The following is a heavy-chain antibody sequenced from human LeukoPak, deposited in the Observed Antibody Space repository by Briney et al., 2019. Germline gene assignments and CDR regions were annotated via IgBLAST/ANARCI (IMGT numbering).Heavy chain of an antibody. CDR2: ISAYNGNT. J-gene: IGHJ6*02. Sequence: ASVKVSCKASGYTFTSYGISWVRQAPGQGLEWMGWISAYNGNTNYAQKLQGRVTMTTDTSTSTAYMELRSLRSDDTAVYYCARGVVVVPAAKESYYYGMDVWGQGTLVTVSS. D-gene: IGHD2-2*01. CDR3: ARGVVVVPAAKESYYYGMDV. CDR1: GYTFTSYG. V-gene: IGHV1-18*01.